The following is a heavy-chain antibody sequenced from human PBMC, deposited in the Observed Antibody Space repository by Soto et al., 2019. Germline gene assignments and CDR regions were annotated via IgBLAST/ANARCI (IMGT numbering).Heavy chain of an antibody. CDR2: IYHTGNT. Sequence: SETLSLTCAVSGGSISTDGYSWSWIRQPPGKGLEWIGYIYHTGNTFYNPSLKSRVTISVDTSKNQFSLKLSSVTAADTAVYYCARVRIKRQWLVLHWHGWFDPWGQGTLVTVSS. J-gene: IGHJ5*02. D-gene: IGHD6-19*01. CDR3: ARVRIKRQWLVLHWHGWFDP. V-gene: IGHV4-30-2*01. CDR1: GGSISTDGYS.